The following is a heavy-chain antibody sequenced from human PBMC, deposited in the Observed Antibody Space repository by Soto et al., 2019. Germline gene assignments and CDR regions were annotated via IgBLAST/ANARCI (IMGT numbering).Heavy chain of an antibody. Sequence: PGGSLRLSCAASGFTFSSYWMSWVRQAPGKGLEWVANIKQDGSEKYYVDSVKGRFTISRDNAKNSLYLQMNSLRAEDTAVYYCARDQPPLRYFDWLSDYYGMDVWGQGTTVTVS. CDR2: IKQDGSEK. J-gene: IGHJ6*02. V-gene: IGHV3-7*03. CDR3: ARDQPPLRYFDWLSDYYGMDV. CDR1: GFTFSSYW. D-gene: IGHD3-9*01.